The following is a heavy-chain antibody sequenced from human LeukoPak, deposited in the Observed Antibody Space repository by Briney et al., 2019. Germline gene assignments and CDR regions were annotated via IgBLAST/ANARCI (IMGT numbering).Heavy chain of an antibody. CDR1: GGSISSSSYY. CDR3: AREVQGDSYGF. Sequence: SETLSLTCTVSGGSISSSSYYWGWIRQPPGKGLEWIGSIYYSGSTYYNPSLKSRVTISVDTSKNQFSLKLSSVTAADTAVYYCAREVQGDSYGFWGQGTLVTVSS. J-gene: IGHJ4*02. CDR2: IYYSGST. D-gene: IGHD5-18*01. V-gene: IGHV4-39*07.